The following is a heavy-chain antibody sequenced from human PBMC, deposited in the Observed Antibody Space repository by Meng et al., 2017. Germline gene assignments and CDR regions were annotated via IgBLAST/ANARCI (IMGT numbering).Heavy chain of an antibody. J-gene: IGHJ4*02. CDR1: GGSISSYY. CDR3: ARKRYYYGSGSEYYFDY. Sequence: GSLRLSCTVSGGSISSYYWSWIRQPPGKGLEWIGYIYYSGSTNYNPSLKSRVTISVDTSKNQFSLKLSSVTAADTAVYYCARKRYYYGSGSEYYFDYWGQGTLVTVSS. D-gene: IGHD3-10*01. CDR2: IYYSGST. V-gene: IGHV4-59*01.